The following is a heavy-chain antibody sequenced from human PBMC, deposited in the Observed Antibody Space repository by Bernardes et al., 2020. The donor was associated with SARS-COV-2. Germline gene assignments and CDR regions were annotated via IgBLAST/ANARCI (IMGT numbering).Heavy chain of an antibody. Sequence: GGSLRLSCAASGFIFSSYGMHWVRQAPGKGLEWVAVISYDESNKYYADSVKGRFTISRDNSKNTLYLQMNSLRAEDTAVYYCAKDSSIAVRVTDLDYWGQGTRVTVSS. D-gene: IGHD6-19*01. J-gene: IGHJ4*02. CDR1: GFIFSSYG. CDR2: ISYDESNK. CDR3: AKDSSIAVRVTDLDY. V-gene: IGHV3-30*18.